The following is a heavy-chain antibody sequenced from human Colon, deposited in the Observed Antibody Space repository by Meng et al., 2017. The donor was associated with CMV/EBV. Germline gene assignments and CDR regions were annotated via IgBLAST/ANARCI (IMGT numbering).Heavy chain of an antibody. Sequence: SVKVSCKASGGTFSSYAISWVRQAPGQGLEWMGGIIPILGIANYAQKFQGRVTITADKSTSTAYMELSSLRSEDTAVYYCARSSRGPAAIRYYYYYGMDVWGQGTTVTVSS. CDR2: IIPILGIA. CDR3: ARSSRGPAAIRYYYYYGMDV. CDR1: GGTFSSYA. J-gene: IGHJ6*02. V-gene: IGHV1-69*10. D-gene: IGHD2-2*02.